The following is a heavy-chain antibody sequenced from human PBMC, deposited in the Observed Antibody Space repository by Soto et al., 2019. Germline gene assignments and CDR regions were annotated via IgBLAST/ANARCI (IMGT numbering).Heavy chain of an antibody. CDR2: MCNSGST. V-gene: IGHV4-30-2*01. CDR1: GGSISSGDYC. J-gene: IGHJ5*02. D-gene: IGHD2-15*01. Sequence: QLQLQESGSGLVKPSQTLSLTCAVSGGSISSGDYCWSWIRQAPGKGLEWVGYMCNSGSTHYNPSLKSRVTTSVDRSKNQFSLKLSSVTAADTAVYYCARVVVAAKGGWFDPWGQGTLVTVSS. CDR3: ARVVVAAKGGWFDP.